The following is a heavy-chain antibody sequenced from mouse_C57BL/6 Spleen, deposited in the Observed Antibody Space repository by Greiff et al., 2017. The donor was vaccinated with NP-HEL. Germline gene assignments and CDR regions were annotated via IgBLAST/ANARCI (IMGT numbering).Heavy chain of an antibody. CDR1: GFTFSSYA. CDR3: TTEGAWFAY. V-gene: IGHV5-9-1*02. J-gene: IGHJ3*01. CDR2: ISSGGDYI. Sequence: EVKLMESGEGLVKPGGSLKLSCAASGFTFSSYAMSWVRQTPEKRLEWVAYISSGGDYIYYADTVKGRFTISRDNARNTLYLQMSSLKSEDTAMYYCTTEGAWFAYWGQGTLVTVSA.